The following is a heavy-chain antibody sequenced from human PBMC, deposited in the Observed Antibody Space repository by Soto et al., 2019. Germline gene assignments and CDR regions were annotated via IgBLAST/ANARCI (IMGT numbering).Heavy chain of an antibody. CDR3: AKTGHIVLVQPDKNWFDS. J-gene: IGHJ5*01. V-gene: IGHV3-23*01. Sequence: EVQLLESGGGLVQPGGSLRLSCAASGFTFSSYAMSWVRQAPGKGLEWVSTISGSGGSTYYADSVKGRFTISRDNSKNTLYLQMNHLRAEDTAVYYCAKTGHIVLVQPDKNWFDSWGQGTLGPGSS. D-gene: IGHD2-2*01. CDR1: GFTFSSYA. CDR2: ISGSGGST.